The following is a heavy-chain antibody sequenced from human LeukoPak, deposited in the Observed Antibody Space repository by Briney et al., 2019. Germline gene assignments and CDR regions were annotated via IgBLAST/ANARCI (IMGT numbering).Heavy chain of an antibody. CDR1: GFTFSSYG. D-gene: IGHD2-2*01. V-gene: IGHV3-30*02. CDR2: IRYDGHNK. Sequence: GGPLRLSCAASGFTFSSYGMHWVRQAPGKGLDWVAFIRYDGHNKYYADSVKGRFTISRDNSKNTLYLQMNSLRAEDTAVYYCAHGTVYQLDYWGQGTLVTVSS. J-gene: IGHJ4*02. CDR3: AHGTVYQLDY.